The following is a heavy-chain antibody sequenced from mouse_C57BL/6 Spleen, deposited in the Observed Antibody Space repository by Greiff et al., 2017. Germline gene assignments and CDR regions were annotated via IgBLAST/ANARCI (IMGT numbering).Heavy chain of an antibody. V-gene: IGHV1-82*01. CDR1: GYAFSSYW. Sequence: VQLQQSGPELVKPGASVKISCKASGYAFSSYWMNWVKQRPEKGLEWIGRIYPGDGDTNYTGKFKGKATLTADTSSSTAYMQLNSLTSEDSAVYFCARHYSNYVGARDYWGQGTSVTVSA. D-gene: IGHD2-5*01. CDR2: IYPGDGDT. CDR3: ARHYSNYVGARDY. J-gene: IGHJ4*01.